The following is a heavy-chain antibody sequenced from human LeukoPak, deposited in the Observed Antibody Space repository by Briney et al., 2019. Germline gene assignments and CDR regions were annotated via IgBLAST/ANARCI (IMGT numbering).Heavy chain of an antibody. Sequence: SETLSLTCTVYGGSLSGHYWSWIRQSPGKGLEWIGDIHHDGRTKYSPSLRSRVTIVLDTSKNQFSLKLSSVTAADTAVYYCARGTNNYDYYYYMDVWGKGTTVTVSS. CDR1: GGSLSGHY. V-gene: IGHV4-34*01. CDR3: ARGTNNYDYYYYMDV. CDR2: IHHDGRT. D-gene: IGHD2-8*01. J-gene: IGHJ6*03.